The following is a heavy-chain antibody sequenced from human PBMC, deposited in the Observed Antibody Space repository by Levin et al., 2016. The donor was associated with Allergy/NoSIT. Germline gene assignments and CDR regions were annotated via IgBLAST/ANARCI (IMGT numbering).Heavy chain of an antibody. CDR3: ARDRVVAKGDFDY. CDR1: GFTFSSYG. CDR2: IWYDGSNK. V-gene: IGHV3-33*01. J-gene: IGHJ4*02. Sequence: GGSLRLSCAASGFTFSSYGMHWVRQAPGKGLEWVAVIWYDGSNKYYADSVKGRFTISRDNSKNTLYLQMNSLRAEDTAVYYCARDRVVAKGDFDYWGQGTLVTVSS. D-gene: IGHD2-15*01.